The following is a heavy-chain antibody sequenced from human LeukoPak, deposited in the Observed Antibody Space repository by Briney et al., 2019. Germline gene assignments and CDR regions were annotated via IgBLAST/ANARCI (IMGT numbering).Heavy chain of an antibody. CDR3: ARVIRFLEWLFLDI. J-gene: IGHJ3*02. D-gene: IGHD3-3*01. CDR1: GYTFTSYD. V-gene: IGHV1-8*03. Sequence: ASXKVSCKASGYTFTSYDINWVRQATGQGLEWMGWMNPNSGNTGYAQKFQGRVTITRNTSISTAYMELSGLRSEDTAVYYCARVIRFLEWLFLDIWGQGTMVTVSS. CDR2: MNPNSGNT.